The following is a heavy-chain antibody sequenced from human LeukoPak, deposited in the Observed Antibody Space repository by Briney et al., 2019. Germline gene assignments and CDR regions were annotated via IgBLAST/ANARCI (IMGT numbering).Heavy chain of an antibody. CDR2: IKEDGSER. CDR1: AFIFSGHL. J-gene: IGHJ4*02. V-gene: IGHV3-7*01. CDR3: ARDYSDYDFWSGYTDY. Sequence: GSLRLSCEGSAFIFSGHLMNWVRQTPGKGLEGVASIKEDGSERQYVDSVKGRFTISRDNAKNSLYLQMNSLRAEDTAVYYCARDYSDYDFWSGYTDYWGQGTLVTVSS. D-gene: IGHD3-3*01.